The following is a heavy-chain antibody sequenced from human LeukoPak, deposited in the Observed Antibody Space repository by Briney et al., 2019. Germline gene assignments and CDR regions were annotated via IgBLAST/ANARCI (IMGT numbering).Heavy chain of an antibody. V-gene: IGHV3-23*01. CDR3: AKDSTVVHSDFDY. J-gene: IGHJ4*02. CDR1: GFTFSSYG. D-gene: IGHD4-23*01. Sequence: GGSLRLSCAASGFTFSSYGMSWVRQAPGKGLEWVSAISGSGGSTYYADSVEGRFTISRDNSKNTLYLQMNSLRAEDTAVYYCAKDSTVVHSDFDYWGQGTLVTVSS. CDR2: ISGSGGST.